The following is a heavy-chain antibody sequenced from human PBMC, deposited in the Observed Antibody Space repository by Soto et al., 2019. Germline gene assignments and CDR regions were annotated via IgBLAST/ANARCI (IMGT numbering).Heavy chain of an antibody. J-gene: IGHJ4*02. CDR3: ARGPPIAAQEFDY. D-gene: IGHD6-6*01. CDR2: IIPIFSTA. V-gene: IGHV1-69*13. Sequence: SVKVSCKASGGTFSSYAISWVRQAPGQGLEWMGGIIPIFSTANYAQKFQGRVTITADESTSTAYMELSSLRSEDTAVYYCARGPPIAAQEFDYWGQGTLVTVSS. CDR1: GGTFSSYA.